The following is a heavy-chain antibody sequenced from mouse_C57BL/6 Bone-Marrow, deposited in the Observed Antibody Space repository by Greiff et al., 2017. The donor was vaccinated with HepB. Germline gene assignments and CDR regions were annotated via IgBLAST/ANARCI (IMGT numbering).Heavy chain of an antibody. CDR3: TREGEDYYYYGSPWFAY. V-gene: IGHV5-6*01. CDR2: ISSGGSYT. D-gene: IGHD1-1*01. CDR1: GFTFSSYG. J-gene: IGHJ3*01. Sequence: EVQVVESGGDLVKPGGSLKLSCAASGFTFSSYGMSWVRQTPDKRLEWVATISSGGSYTYYPDSVKGRFTISRDNAKNTLYLQMSSLKSEDTAMYYCTREGEDYYYYGSPWFAYWGQGTLVTVSA.